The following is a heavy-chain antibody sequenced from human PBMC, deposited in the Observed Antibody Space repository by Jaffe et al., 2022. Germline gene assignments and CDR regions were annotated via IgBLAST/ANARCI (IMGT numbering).Heavy chain of an antibody. CDR1: DGSISRRNYY. J-gene: IGHJ3*02. CDR3: ARQEGYGSGSYLWNAFDI. CDR2: IHYSGST. Sequence: QLQLQESGPGLVKPSETLSLTCSASDGSISRRNYYWGWIRQPPEKGLEWIGSIHYSGSTYYNPSLKSRVTISVDTSKNQFSLKLISVTAADTAVYYCARQEGYGSGSYLWNAFDIWGQGTMVTVSS. V-gene: IGHV4-39*01. D-gene: IGHD3-10*01.